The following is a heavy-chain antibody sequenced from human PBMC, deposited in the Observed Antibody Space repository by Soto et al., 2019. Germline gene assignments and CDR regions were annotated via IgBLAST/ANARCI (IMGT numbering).Heavy chain of an antibody. V-gene: IGHV1-69*13. CDR3: ALWTGGTTFNYYYGLDV. J-gene: IGHJ6*02. CDR2: IIPIFGTP. Sequence: WASVNVSCKASGGTFSSFSISWVRQAPGQGLEWMGGIIPIFGTPNYAQKFQGRVTITADESTNTAYMELSSLRSEDTAVYYCALWTGGTTFNYYYGLDVWGQGILVTVSS. CDR1: GGTFSSFS. D-gene: IGHD1-1*01.